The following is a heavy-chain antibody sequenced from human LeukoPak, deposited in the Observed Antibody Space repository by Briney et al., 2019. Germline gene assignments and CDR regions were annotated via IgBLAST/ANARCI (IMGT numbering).Heavy chain of an antibody. J-gene: IGHJ3*02. CDR2: IRYDGSNK. D-gene: IGHD1-1*01. V-gene: IGHV3-30*02. CDR1: GFTFSSYG. CDR3: AKGMEYGLFDI. Sequence: GGSLRLSCAASGFTFSSYGMHWVRQAPGKGLEWVAFIRYDGSNKYYADSVKGLFTISRGNSKNTLYLQMNRLRAEDTAVYYCAKGMEYGLFDIWGQGTMVTVSS.